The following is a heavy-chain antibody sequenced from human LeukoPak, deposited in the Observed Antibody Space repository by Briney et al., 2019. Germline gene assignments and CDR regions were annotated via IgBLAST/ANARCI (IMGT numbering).Heavy chain of an antibody. CDR2: TYYRSKWYN. Sequence: SQTLSLTCAISGDSVSSNSAAWNWIRQSPSRGLEWLGRTYYRSKWYNDYAVSVKSRITINPDTSKNQFSLQLNSVTPEDTAVYYCARETVSIVVVVAATPGWFDPWGQGTLVTVSS. D-gene: IGHD2-15*01. J-gene: IGHJ5*02. CDR3: ARETVSIVVVVAATPGWFDP. CDR1: GDSVSSNSAA. V-gene: IGHV6-1*01.